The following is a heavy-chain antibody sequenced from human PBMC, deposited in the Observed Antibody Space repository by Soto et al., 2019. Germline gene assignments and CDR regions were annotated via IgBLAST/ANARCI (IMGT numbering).Heavy chain of an antibody. CDR2: IYHSGST. CDR1: GGSISSGGYS. J-gene: IGHJ4*02. V-gene: IGHV4-30-2*01. CDR3: ATASGGYDPPFDY. D-gene: IGHD5-12*01. Sequence: SETLSLTCAVSGGSISSGGYSWSWIRQPPGKGLEWIGYIYHSGSTYYNPSLKSRVTISVDRSKNQFSLKLSSVTAADTAVYYCATASGGYDPPFDYWGQGTLVTVSS.